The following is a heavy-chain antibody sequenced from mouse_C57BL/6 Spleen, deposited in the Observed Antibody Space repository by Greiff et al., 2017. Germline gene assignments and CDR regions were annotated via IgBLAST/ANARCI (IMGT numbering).Heavy chain of an antibody. V-gene: IGHV1-69*01. D-gene: IGHD2-14*01. CDR1: GYTFTSYW. CDR3: VRRGVLEAFDMDY. CDR2: IDPSDSYT. J-gene: IGHJ4*01. Sequence: QVQLQQPGAELVMPGASVKLSCKASGYTFTSYWMHWVKQRPGQGLEWIGEIDPSDSYTNYNQKFKGKATLTVDKSSSTAYMQHISLTSEDSAVYYGVRRGVLEAFDMDYWGQRTSVTVSS.